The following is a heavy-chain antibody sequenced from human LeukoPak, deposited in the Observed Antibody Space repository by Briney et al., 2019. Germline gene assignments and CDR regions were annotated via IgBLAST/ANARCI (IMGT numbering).Heavy chain of an antibody. V-gene: IGHV4-59*01. CDR3: ARVPRAPTGPAAAPYDY. J-gene: IGHJ4*02. CDR2: IYYSGST. Sequence: SETLSLTCTVCGGPNSRYHWLWIPQPPGKGLEGIGYIYYSGSTNYNPSLKRRVTISGDTSKKQFSLKLSSVTAADTAVYYCARVPRAPTGPAAAPYDYWGEGTLVTVSS. CDR1: GGPNSRYH. D-gene: IGHD6-13*01.